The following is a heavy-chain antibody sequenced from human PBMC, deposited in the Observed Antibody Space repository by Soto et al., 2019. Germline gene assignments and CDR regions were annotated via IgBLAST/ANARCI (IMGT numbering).Heavy chain of an antibody. J-gene: IGHJ4*02. CDR1: GCSISSSSYY. V-gene: IGHV4-39*01. D-gene: IGHD6-13*01. CDR3: ASQEEGAAAAD. Sequence: QLQLQESGPGLVKPSETLALTCTVSGCSISSSSYYWGWIRQPPGKGLEWIGSIYYSGSTYYNPSLKSRVTISVDTSKNQFSLKLSSVTAADTAVYYCASQEEGAAAADWGQGTLVTVSS. CDR2: IYYSGST.